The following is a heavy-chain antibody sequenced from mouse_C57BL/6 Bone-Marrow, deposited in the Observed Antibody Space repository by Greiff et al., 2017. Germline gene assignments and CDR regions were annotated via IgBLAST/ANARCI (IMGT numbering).Heavy chain of an antibody. V-gene: IGHV1-59*01. J-gene: IGHJ2*01. Sequence: VQLQQPGAELVRPGTSVKLSCKASGYTFTSYWMHWVKQRPGQGLEWIGVIDPSDSYTNYNQKFKGKATLTVDTSSITAYMQLSSLTSEDSAVXDCARGGNYYGRGGNYWGQGTTLTVSS. CDR3: ARGGNYYGRGGNY. D-gene: IGHD1-1*01. CDR2: IDPSDSYT. CDR1: GYTFTSYW.